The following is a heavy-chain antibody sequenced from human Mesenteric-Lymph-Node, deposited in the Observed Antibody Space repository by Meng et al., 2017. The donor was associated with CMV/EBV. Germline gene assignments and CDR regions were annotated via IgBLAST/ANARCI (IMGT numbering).Heavy chain of an antibody. CDR3: ARDRCGSYCFDY. Sequence: SGDSVSSNSAAWNWIRQSPSRGLEWLGRTYYRSGWYNNYAVSVKGRITINPDTSKNQFSLQLSSVTPDDTAVYYCARDRCGSYCFDYWGQGTLVTVSS. D-gene: IGHD1-26*01. CDR1: GDSVSSNSAA. V-gene: IGHV6-1*01. J-gene: IGHJ4*02. CDR2: TYYRSGWYN.